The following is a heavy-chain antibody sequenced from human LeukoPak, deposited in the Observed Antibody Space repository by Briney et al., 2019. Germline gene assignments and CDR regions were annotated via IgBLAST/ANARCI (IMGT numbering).Heavy chain of an antibody. Sequence: GGSLRLSCAASGFTFSRYEMKWVRQAPGEGLEGVSYISSSGSTIYYADSVKGRFTISRDKAKNSLYLQMNSLRAEDTAVYYCAELGITMIGGVWGKGTTVTISS. D-gene: IGHD3-10*02. CDR3: AELGITMIGGV. CDR2: ISSSGSTI. J-gene: IGHJ6*04. V-gene: IGHV3-48*03. CDR1: GFTFSRYE.